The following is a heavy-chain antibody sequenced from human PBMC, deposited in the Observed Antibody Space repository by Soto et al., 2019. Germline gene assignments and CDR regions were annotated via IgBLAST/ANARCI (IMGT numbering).Heavy chain of an antibody. J-gene: IGHJ4*02. CDR1: GFTFDDYG. Sequence: GGSLRLSCAASGFTFDDYGMSWVRQAPGKGLEWVSGINWNGGSTGYADSVKGRFTISRDNAKNSLYLQMNSLRAEDTALYHCATTGDGEFDYWGQGTLVTVSS. V-gene: IGHV3-20*01. D-gene: IGHD7-27*01. CDR3: ATTGDGEFDY. CDR2: INWNGGST.